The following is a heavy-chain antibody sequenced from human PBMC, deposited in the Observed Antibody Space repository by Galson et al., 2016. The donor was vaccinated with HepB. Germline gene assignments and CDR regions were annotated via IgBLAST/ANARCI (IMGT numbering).Heavy chain of an antibody. V-gene: IGHV3-23*01. D-gene: IGHD3-3*01. CDR2: ISGSGGSN. CDR1: RFTFSSYA. CDR3: AKEGTIFGVVPYGMDV. Sequence: SLRLSCAASRFTFSSYAMSWVRQAPGKGLEWVSVISGSGGSNYYAAAVKGRLTISSDNSKNTLYLQMNSLRAEDTAVYCCAKEGTIFGVVPYGMDVWGQGTKVIVSS. J-gene: IGHJ6*02.